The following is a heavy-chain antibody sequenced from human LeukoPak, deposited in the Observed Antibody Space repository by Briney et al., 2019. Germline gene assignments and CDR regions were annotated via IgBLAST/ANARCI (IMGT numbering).Heavy chain of an antibody. V-gene: IGHV3-66*01. D-gene: IGHD3-10*01. J-gene: IGHJ3*02. CDR1: GFTVSSNY. CDR2: IYSGGST. Sequence: GGSLRLSCAASGFTVSSNYMSWVRQAPGKGLEWVSVIYSGGSTYYADSVKGRFTISRDNSKNTLYLQMNSLRAEDTAVYYCARRVLLWFGEFPDAFDIWGRGTMVTVSS. CDR3: ARRVLLWFGEFPDAFDI.